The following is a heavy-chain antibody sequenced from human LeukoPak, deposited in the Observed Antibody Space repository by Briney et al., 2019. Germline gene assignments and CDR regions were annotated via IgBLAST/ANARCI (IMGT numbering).Heavy chain of an antibody. D-gene: IGHD1-1*01. CDR3: ARVNINNWHSCDY. V-gene: IGHV4-4*02. CDR2: IYHSGSP. CDR1: GGSISSNNW. Sequence: SDTLSLTCAVSGGSISSNNWWGSVRQPPGKGLEWIGEIYHSGSPNYNPSLKSRVTISVDKSRNHFSLNLSSVTAADTAVYYCARVNINNWHSCDYWGQGTLVTVSS. J-gene: IGHJ4*02.